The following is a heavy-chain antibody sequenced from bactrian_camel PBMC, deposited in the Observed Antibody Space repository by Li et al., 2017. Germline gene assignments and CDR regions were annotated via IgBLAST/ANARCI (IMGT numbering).Heavy chain of an antibody. CDR1: GFTFSNYY. CDR3: AATDVDVGATACDPADFGY. Sequence: VQLVESGGGSVQAGGSLRLSCAASGFTFSNYYMIWVRQAPGLGLEWVSTIYNGPGSTYYADSVKGRFTISQDNAKNTLYLQMNSLKPEDTDMYYCAATDVDVGATACDPADFGYWGQGTQVTVS. V-gene: IGHV3-2*01. CDR2: IYNGPGST. J-gene: IGHJ6*01. D-gene: IGHD5*01.